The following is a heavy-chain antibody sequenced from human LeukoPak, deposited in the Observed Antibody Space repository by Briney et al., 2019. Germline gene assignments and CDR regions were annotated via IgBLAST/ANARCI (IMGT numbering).Heavy chain of an antibody. CDR2: IYYSGST. D-gene: IGHD3-10*01. J-gene: IGHJ6*03. V-gene: IGHV4-39*02. CDR1: GGSISSSSYY. CDR3: ARDSGPVVHYMDV. Sequence: SETLSLTCTVSGGSISSSSYYWGWIRQPPGKGLEWIGSIYYSGSTYYNPSLKSRVTISVDTSKNQFSLKLSSVTAADTAVCYCARDSGPVVHYMDVWGKGTTVTVSS.